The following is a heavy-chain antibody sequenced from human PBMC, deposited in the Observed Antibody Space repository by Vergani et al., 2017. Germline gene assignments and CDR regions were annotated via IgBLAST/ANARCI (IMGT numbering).Heavy chain of an antibody. CDR2: ISSSSSYI. V-gene: IGHV3-21*01. CDR1: GFTFSSYS. D-gene: IGHD6-19*01. Sequence: EVQLVESGGGLVKPGGSLRLSCAASGFTFSSYSMNWVRQAPGKGLEWVSSISSSSSYIYYADSVKGRFTISRDNAKNSLYLQMNSLGAEDTAVYYCAGEDGGSSGWYVDYWGQGTLVTVSS. CDR3: AGEDGGSSGWYVDY. J-gene: IGHJ4*02.